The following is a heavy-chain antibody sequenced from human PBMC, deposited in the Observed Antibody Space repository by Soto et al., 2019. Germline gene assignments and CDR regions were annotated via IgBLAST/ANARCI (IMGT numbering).Heavy chain of an antibody. J-gene: IGHJ4*02. CDR2: ISNRDNLI. Sequence: PGGSLRLLYVGSGFLFRSYILIWARQTSGKGLGWIYYISNRDNLISYSPSVKGRFTISSDDAEHTLSLLMNSLTAEDTAVYYCARDPVAYCGGDCRTFDYWGQGTLVTVSS. CDR1: GFLFRSYI. CDR3: ARDPVAYCGGDCRTFDY. V-gene: IGHV3-48*01. D-gene: IGHD2-21*02.